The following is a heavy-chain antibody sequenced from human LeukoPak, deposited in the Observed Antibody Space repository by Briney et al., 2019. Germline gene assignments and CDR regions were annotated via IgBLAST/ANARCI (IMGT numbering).Heavy chain of an antibody. CDR3: ARDQMAAGGNLDPYFDY. Sequence: GGSLRLSCVASAFTFSSYAIHWVRQAPGKGLEWVAVISYDGSNKYYADSVKGRFTISRDNSKNTVYLQMNSLRADDTAVYYCARDQMAAGGNLDPYFDYWGQGTLLTVSS. V-gene: IGHV3-30-3*01. J-gene: IGHJ4*02. D-gene: IGHD6-13*01. CDR1: AFTFSSYA. CDR2: ISYDGSNK.